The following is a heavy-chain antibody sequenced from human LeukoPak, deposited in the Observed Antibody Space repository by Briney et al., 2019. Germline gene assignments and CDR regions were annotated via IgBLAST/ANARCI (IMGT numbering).Heavy chain of an antibody. CDR1: GGSISGSS. CDR2: IYSSGST. CDR3: ARDSHWGVPFDY. Sequence: SETLSLTCTVSGGSISGSSWNWIRKSAGKGLEWIGRIYSSGSTNYNPSLESRVTMSLDTAKNLISLRLNSVTAADTGVYYCARDSHWGVPFDYWGQGTLVTVSS. D-gene: IGHD7-27*01. V-gene: IGHV4-4*07. J-gene: IGHJ4*02.